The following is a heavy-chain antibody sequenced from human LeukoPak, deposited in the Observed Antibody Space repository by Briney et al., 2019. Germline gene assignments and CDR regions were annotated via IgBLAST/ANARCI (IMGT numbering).Heavy chain of an antibody. Sequence: PSETLSLTCTVSGGSISSYYWSWIRQRAGKGLEWIGRIYTSGSTNYNPSLKSRVTMSVDTSKNQFSLKLSSVTAADTAVYYCAREKDDYGDYCFDYWGQGTLVTVSS. V-gene: IGHV4-4*07. J-gene: IGHJ4*02. CDR3: AREKDDYGDYCFDY. CDR1: GGSISSYY. CDR2: IYTSGST. D-gene: IGHD4-17*01.